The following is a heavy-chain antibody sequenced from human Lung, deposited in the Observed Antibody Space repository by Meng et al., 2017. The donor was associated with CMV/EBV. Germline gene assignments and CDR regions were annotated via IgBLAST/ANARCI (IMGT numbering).Heavy chain of an antibody. D-gene: IGHD6-6*01. J-gene: IGHJ6*02. Sequence: ASVKVSCKASGYKFTDYGITWVRQAPGQGLEWMGWIYTYNGNTNFAQNVQGRGSMTRDTSTSTAYMELRSLRSDDTAVYYGARSKIAARSHYYYGMDVWGQGTTVTVSS. CDR3: ARSKIAARSHYYYGMDV. CDR1: GYKFTDYG. CDR2: IYTYNGNT. V-gene: IGHV1-18*01.